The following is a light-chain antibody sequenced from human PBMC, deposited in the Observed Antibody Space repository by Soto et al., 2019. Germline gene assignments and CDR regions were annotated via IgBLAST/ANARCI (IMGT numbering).Light chain of an antibody. J-gene: IGKJ1*01. V-gene: IGKV3-20*01. Sequence: EIVLTQSPGTLSLSPGERATLSCRASQSVSSSYLAWYQQNAGQAPRLLIYGASSRATGIPDRFSGSGSGTDFTLTISRLEPGDFAVYYCLQYGTFPRTFGQGTKVDI. CDR2: GAS. CDR1: QSVSSSY. CDR3: LQYGTFPRT.